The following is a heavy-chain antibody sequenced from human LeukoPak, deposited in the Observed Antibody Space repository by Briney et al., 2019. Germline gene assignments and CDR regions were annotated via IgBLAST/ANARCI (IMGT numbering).Heavy chain of an antibody. J-gene: IGHJ4*02. V-gene: IGHV3-23*01. D-gene: IGHD2-15*01. Sequence: GGSLRLSCAASGFTFSNYGTAWVRQAPGKGLEWVSTIAVVGGNTHYADSVEGRFTISRQDSNNALHLQLNSLRAEDTAIYYCARDCCSGGGPLDIWGQGTLVTVSS. CDR3: ARDCCSGGGPLDI. CDR2: IAVVGGNT. CDR1: GFTFSNYG.